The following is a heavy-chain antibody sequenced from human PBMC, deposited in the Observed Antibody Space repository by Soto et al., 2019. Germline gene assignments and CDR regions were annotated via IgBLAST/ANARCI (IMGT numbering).Heavy chain of an antibody. CDR3: AHHKRGRGGDY. V-gene: IGHV2-5*02. Sequence: QITLKESGPTLVKPTQTLTLTCTFSGFSLGTSEVSVGWIRQPPGKALEWLALIYSDDDKRYSPSLKSRLTITQDTSKDQVVLTMTTMDPVDTATYYCAHHKRGRGGDYWGQGTLVTVSS. D-gene: IGHD3-16*01. CDR1: GFSLGTSEVS. CDR2: IYSDDDK. J-gene: IGHJ4*02.